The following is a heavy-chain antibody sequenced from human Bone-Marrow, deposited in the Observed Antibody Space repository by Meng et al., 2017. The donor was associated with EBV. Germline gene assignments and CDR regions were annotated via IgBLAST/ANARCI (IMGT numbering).Heavy chain of an antibody. CDR2: INPNSGGT. CDR3: ARDGPHCGGDCPLL. Sequence: QGQRGQSGAEVKKPVASVKVSCRASGYTFTGYYMHWVRQAPGQGLEWMGRINPNSGGTNYAQKFQGRVTMTRDTSISTAYMELSRLRSDDTAVYYCARDGPHCGGDCPLLWGQGTLVTVSS. J-gene: IGHJ4*02. D-gene: IGHD2-21*02. CDR1: GYTFTGYY. V-gene: IGHV1-2*06.